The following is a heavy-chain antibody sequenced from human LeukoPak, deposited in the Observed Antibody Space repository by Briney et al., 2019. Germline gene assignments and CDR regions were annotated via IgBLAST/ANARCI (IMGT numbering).Heavy chain of an antibody. CDR1: GGTFSSYA. Sequence: ASVKVSCKASGGTFSSYAISWVRQAPGQGLEWMGGIIPIFGTANYAQKFQGRVTITADESTRKAYIELSSLRSEDTAVYYCATPAGYCRSTSCFSFDYSSQGTLVTVSS. CDR2: IIPIFGTA. CDR3: ATPAGYCRSTSCFSFDY. V-gene: IGHV1-69*13. J-gene: IGHJ4*02. D-gene: IGHD2-2*01.